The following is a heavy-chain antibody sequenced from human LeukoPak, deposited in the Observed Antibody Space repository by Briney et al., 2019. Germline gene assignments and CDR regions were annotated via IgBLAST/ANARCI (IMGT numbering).Heavy chain of an antibody. D-gene: IGHD2-2*01. V-gene: IGHV3-74*01. CDR3: AKSMGGGSTSCCDAFGI. Sequence: GGSLRLSCAASGFTFSSYWMHWVRQVPGKGLVWVARINPGGSSITYADSVKGRFTISRDNAKNTLYLQMNSLRAEDTAVYYCAKSMGGGSTSCCDAFGIWGQGTMVTVSS. CDR2: INPGGSSI. J-gene: IGHJ3*02. CDR1: GFTFSSYW.